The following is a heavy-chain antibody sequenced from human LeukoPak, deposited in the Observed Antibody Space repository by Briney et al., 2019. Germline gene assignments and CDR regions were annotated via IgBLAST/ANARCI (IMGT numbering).Heavy chain of an antibody. CDR3: ARHVRAVAGMVYFQH. CDR1: GVSISTYY. Sequence: SQTLSLTCSVSGVSISTYYWSWVRQPPGKGLEWIGHIYYSGNTNYNPSLKSRVTISVDTSKNQFSLKLSSVTAADTAVYYCARHVRAVAGMVYFQHWGQGTLVTVSS. CDR2: IYYSGNT. V-gene: IGHV4-59*08. J-gene: IGHJ1*01. D-gene: IGHD6-19*01.